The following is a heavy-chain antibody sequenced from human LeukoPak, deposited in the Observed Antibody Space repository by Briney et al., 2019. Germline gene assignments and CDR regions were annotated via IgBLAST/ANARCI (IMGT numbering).Heavy chain of an antibody. CDR2: ISYDEGRI. CDR3: AKDQDYGGNSPLGY. J-gene: IGHJ4*02. V-gene: IGHV3-30*18. CDR1: GFTFSNYG. D-gene: IGHD4-23*01. Sequence: PGGSLRLSRVASGFTFSNYGMHWVRQAPGKGLEWVAVISYDEGRIYYGDSVKGRFTVSRDNSKSTLYLQMKSLRAEDTAMYYCAKDQDYGGNSPLGYWGQGTLVTVSS.